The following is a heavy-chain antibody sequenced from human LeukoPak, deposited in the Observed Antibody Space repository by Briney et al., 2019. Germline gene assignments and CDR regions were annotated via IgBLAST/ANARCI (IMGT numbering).Heavy chain of an antibody. J-gene: IGHJ4*02. CDR3: ARAGWGSWYQNYFDF. D-gene: IGHD6-13*01. CDR1: GYTFTSYD. V-gene: IGHV1-8*01. Sequence: ASVKVSCKASGYTFTSYDINWVRQATGQGLEWMGWMNPNSGNTGYAQKFQGRVTMTTDTSTSTAYMELRSLRSDDTAVYYCARAGWGSWYQNYFDFWGQGTLVTVSS. CDR2: MNPNSGNT.